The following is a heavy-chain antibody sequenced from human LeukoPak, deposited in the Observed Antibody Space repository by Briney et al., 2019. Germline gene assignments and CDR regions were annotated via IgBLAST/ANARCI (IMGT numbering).Heavy chain of an antibody. CDR3: ATDQSQSGYFDWLLKPRDLQYGMDV. CDR1: GGTFSSYA. J-gene: IGHJ6*02. Sequence: SVKVSCKASGGTFSSYAISWVRQAPGQGLEWMGGIIPIFGTANYAQKFQGRVTMTEDTSTDTAYMELSSLRSEDTAVYYCATDQSQSGYFDWLLKPRDLQYGMDVWGQGTTVTVSS. CDR2: IIPIFGTA. V-gene: IGHV1-69*06. D-gene: IGHD3-9*01.